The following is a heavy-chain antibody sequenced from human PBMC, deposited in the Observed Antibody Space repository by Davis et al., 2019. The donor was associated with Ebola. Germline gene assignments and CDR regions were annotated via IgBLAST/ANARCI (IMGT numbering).Heavy chain of an antibody. V-gene: IGHV1-2*06. CDR1: SYTFIDYY. CDR2: IKPNSGNT. Sequence: ASVQIFCKASSYTFIDYYIHWVRQAAGQGPEWMGQIKPNSGNTKFAQKYQGRVTMTRDTSINTVYMDVSSLRSDDTAVYYCARTTSDLFYYYYYGMDVWGKGTTVTVSS. J-gene: IGHJ6*04. CDR3: ARTTSDLFYYYYYGMDV. D-gene: IGHD1-14*01.